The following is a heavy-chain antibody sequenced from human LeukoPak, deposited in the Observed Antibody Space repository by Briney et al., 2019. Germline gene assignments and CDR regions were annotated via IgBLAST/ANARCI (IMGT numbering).Heavy chain of an antibody. CDR2: INPNSGGT. J-gene: IGHJ5*02. CDR1: GYTFTGYY. CDR3: ARGAIAAAGWFDP. Sequence: ASVKVSCKASGYTFTGYYMHWVRQAPGQGLEWMGWINPNSGGTNYAQKFQGRVTMTRDTSTSTAYMELSRLRSDDTAVYYCARGAIAAAGWFDPWGQGTLVTVSS. D-gene: IGHD6-13*01. V-gene: IGHV1-2*02.